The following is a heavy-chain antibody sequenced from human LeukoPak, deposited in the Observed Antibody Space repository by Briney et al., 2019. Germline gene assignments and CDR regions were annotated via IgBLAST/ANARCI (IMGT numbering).Heavy chain of an antibody. D-gene: IGHD2-8*01. V-gene: IGHV3-11*01. Sequence: TGGSLRLSCVASGFTFSDYYMTWLRQAPGKGLEWLSYISNSGSTVFYADSVKSRFTVSRGNAKRSLYLQIESLRDDDTAVYHCALGTINKDFYFGMDVWGQGTTVTVSS. CDR2: ISNSGSTV. J-gene: IGHJ6*02. CDR3: ALGTINKDFYFGMDV. CDR1: GFTFSDYY.